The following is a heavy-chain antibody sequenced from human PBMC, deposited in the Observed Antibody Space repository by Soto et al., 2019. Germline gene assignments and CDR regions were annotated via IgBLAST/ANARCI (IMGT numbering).Heavy chain of an antibody. CDR3: ARGRPYDDSEPSYYFDY. Sequence: SETLSLTCAVYGGSFSGYYWSWIRQPPGKGLEWIGEINHSGSTNYNPSLKSRVTISVDTSKNQFSLKLSSVTAADTAVYYCARGRPYDDSEPSYYFDYWGQGTLVTVSS. D-gene: IGHD3-16*01. CDR1: GGSFSGYY. J-gene: IGHJ4*02. V-gene: IGHV4-34*01. CDR2: INHSGST.